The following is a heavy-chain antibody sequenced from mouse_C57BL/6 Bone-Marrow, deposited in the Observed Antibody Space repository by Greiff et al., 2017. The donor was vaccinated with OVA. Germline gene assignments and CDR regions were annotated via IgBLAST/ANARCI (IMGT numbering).Heavy chain of an antibody. Sequence: VQLQESGAELVRPGASVTLSCKASGYTFTDYEMHWVKQTPVHGLEWIGAIDPETGGTAYNQKFKGKAILTADKSSSTAYMELRSLTSEDSAVDYCTRGGFYAMDYWGQGTSVTVSS. CDR2: IDPETGGT. J-gene: IGHJ4*01. CDR1: GYTFTDYE. V-gene: IGHV1-15*01. CDR3: TRGGFYAMDY.